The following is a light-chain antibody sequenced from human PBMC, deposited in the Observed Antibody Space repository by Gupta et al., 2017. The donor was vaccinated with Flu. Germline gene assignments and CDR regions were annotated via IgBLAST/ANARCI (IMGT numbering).Light chain of an antibody. CDR3: QQSDGTPLT. Sequence: DIQMTPSPSSLSASVGDRVTITCRASQTIGSYLNWYQHKEGKAPKLLIYSASSLQGGVPSRFSGSGSGTDFTLTISSLQPDDFATYYCQQSDGTPLTFGGGTKLEVK. CDR1: QTIGSY. V-gene: IGKV1-39*01. CDR2: SAS. J-gene: IGKJ4*01.